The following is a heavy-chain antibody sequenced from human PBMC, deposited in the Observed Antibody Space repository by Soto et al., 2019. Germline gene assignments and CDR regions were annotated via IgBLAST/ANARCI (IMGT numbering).Heavy chain of an antibody. Sequence: EVQLLESGGGLVQPGGSLRLSCAASGFSFSSYAMGWVRQAPGKGLEWVSTISASGVSTYHADSVQGRFTVSRDNSKNTLYLQMNSLRVEDTAVYYCAKDPRLQSRTAGQQLATQAIDYWGQGTLVTVSS. CDR1: GFSFSSYA. D-gene: IGHD6-13*01. V-gene: IGHV3-23*01. CDR2: ISASGVST. CDR3: AKDPRLQSRTAGQQLATQAIDY. J-gene: IGHJ4*02.